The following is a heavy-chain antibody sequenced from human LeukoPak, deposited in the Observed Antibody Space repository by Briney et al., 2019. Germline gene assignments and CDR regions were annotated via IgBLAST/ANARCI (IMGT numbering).Heavy chain of an antibody. V-gene: IGHV3-11*04. CDR1: GFTSSDYY. CDR3: ARVVYGQQLPRCWFDP. Sequence: PWGSLRLSCAASGFTSSDYYMSWIRQAPGKGLEWVSYISSSGSTIYYADSVKGRFTISRDNAKNSLYLQMNSLRAEDTAVYYCARVVYGQQLPRCWFDPWGQGTLVTVSS. J-gene: IGHJ5*02. D-gene: IGHD6-13*01. CDR2: ISSSGSTI.